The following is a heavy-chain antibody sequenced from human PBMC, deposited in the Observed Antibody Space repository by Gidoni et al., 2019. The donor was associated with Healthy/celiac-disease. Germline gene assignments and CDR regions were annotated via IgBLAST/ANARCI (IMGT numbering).Heavy chain of an antibody. D-gene: IGHD2-21*02. CDR1: GFTFSSYA. J-gene: IGHJ4*02. CDR2: ISYDGSNK. V-gene: IGHV3-30-3*01. Sequence: QVQLVESGGGGVQPGRSLRLSCAAAGFTFSSYAMHWVRQAPGKGLEWVAVISYDGSNKYYADSVKGRFTISRDNSKNTLYLQMNSLRAEDTAVYYCARGESGGDCYQVDYWGQGTLVTVSS. CDR3: ARGESGGDCYQVDY.